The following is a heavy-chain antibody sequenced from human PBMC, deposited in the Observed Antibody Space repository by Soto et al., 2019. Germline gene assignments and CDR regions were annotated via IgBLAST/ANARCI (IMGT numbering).Heavy chain of an antibody. D-gene: IGHD4-4*01. V-gene: IGHV3-23*01. J-gene: IGHJ3*02. CDR1: EFTFSSYA. CDR2: ISGRGGST. Sequence: PXVSLRLSCVASEFTFSSYAMSWVRQAPGKGLEWVSGISGRGGSTYYADSVKGRFAVSRDNSKSTLYLQMNSLRDEDTAVYYCAKVPTGEMATVFQAFDIWGQGTMVTVSS. CDR3: AKVPTGEMATVFQAFDI.